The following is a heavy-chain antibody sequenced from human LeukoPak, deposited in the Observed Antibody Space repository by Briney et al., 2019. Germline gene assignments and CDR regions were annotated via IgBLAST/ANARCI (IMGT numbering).Heavy chain of an antibody. CDR1: GGTFSSYA. D-gene: IGHD2-15*01. CDR2: ISVYNGNT. V-gene: IGHV1-18*01. CDR3: ARVGGYYFAPDY. Sequence: ASVKVSCKASGGTFSSYAISWVRQAPGQGLEWMGWISVYNGNTNYAQKVQGRVTMTTDTSTSTAYMDLRSLRSDDTAVYYCARVGGYYFAPDYWGQGTLVTVSS. J-gene: IGHJ4*02.